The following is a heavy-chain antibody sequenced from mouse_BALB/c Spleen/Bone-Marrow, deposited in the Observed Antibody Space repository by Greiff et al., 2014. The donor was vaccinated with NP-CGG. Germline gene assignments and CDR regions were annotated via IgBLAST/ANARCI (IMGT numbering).Heavy chain of an antibody. CDR1: GYNLTGYW. CDR2: INPSNGRT. J-gene: IGHJ2*02. D-gene: IGHD3-1*01. CDR3: AIFIFGLRHTPDF. Sequence: QVQLQQSGAGLVKPGASVKLSCKASGYNLTGYWMNWVKQRPGQGLEWIGEINPSNGRTNYNEKLKSMSTMTVDKSSSTAYPQLSSLTAEDSAVFDCAIFIFGLRHTPDFWGQGSS. V-gene: IGHV1S81*02.